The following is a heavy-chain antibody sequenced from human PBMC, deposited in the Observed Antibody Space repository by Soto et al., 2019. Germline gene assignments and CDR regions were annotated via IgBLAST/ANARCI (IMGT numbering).Heavy chain of an antibody. CDR2: ITPIFGPA. V-gene: IGHV1-69*13. D-gene: IGHD1-1*01. CDR3: ATGSFTSTGGRIGYHYNAMDV. Sequence: GASVKVSCKSSGCTFSSHSINWVRQAPGQGLEWMGGITPIFGPANFAKRFQGRVTITADESTTTAYMELSSLTSEDTAVYYCATGSFTSTGGRIGYHYNAMDVWGQGTTVTVSS. J-gene: IGHJ6*02. CDR1: GCTFSSHS.